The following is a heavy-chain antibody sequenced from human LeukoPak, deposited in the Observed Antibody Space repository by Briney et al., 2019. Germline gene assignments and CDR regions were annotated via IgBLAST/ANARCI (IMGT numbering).Heavy chain of an antibody. V-gene: IGHV3-9*01. CDR1: GFTFDGFA. D-gene: IGHD4-17*01. J-gene: IGHJ4*02. CDR3: ARGGRSTVTHFDY. Sequence: GGSLRLSCAASGFTFDGFAMHWVRQAPGRALEWASGLNWNSATIAYADSVKGRFTISRDNAKNSLYLQMNSLRAEDTALYYCARGGRSTVTHFDYWGQGTLVTVSS. CDR2: LNWNSATI.